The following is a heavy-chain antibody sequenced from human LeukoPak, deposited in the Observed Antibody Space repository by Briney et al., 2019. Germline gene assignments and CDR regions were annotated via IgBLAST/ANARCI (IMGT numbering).Heavy chain of an antibody. Sequence: PGGSLRLSCSASGFIFSKYDMYWVRQAPGKGLEWVSSISGSGGGTYYADSVKGRFTISRDNSKNTMFLQINSLRAEDTAVYYCAKVIDFWSLYYGGDFDYWGQGTLVTVSS. J-gene: IGHJ4*02. V-gene: IGHV3-23*01. CDR2: ISGSGGGT. CDR3: AKVIDFWSLYYGGDFDY. CDR1: GFIFSKYD. D-gene: IGHD3-3*01.